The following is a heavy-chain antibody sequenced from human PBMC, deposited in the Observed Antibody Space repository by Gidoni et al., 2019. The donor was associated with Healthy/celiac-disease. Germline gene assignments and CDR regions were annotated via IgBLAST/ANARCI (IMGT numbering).Heavy chain of an antibody. J-gene: IGHJ4*02. Sequence: QVQLVESGGGVVQPGRALRLCCAASGFTFSSCGMSWFRQAPGKGLEWVAVIWSDGSTKYYADSVRGRFTISRDNSKNTLYLQLNSLRAEDTAVYYCARDLRGSYGGQTDFDYWGQGTLVTVSS. CDR2: IWSDGSTK. D-gene: IGHD3-10*01. V-gene: IGHV3-33*01. CDR1: GFTFSSCG. CDR3: ARDLRGSYGGQTDFDY.